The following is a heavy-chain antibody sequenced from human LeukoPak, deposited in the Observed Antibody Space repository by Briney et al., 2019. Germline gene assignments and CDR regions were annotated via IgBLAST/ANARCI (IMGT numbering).Heavy chain of an antibody. J-gene: IGHJ4*02. CDR2: IWYDGSKK. V-gene: IGHV3-33*01. CDR1: GFTLTTYG. Sequence: GGSLRLSCAAYGFTLTTYGTHWLRQAPGKGLEWVAVIWYDGSKKFYGDSVKGRFTVSRDTSENTMYLQMNTLRAEDTAVYYCARDGGSGIDYWGQGTLVSVYS. D-gene: IGHD3-10*01. CDR3: ARDGGSGIDY.